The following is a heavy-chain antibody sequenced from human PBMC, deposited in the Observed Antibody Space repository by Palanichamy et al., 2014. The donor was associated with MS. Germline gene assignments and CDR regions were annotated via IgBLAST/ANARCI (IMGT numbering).Heavy chain of an antibody. D-gene: IGHD2-8*01. Sequence: EVQLVESGGGLIQPGRSLRLSCAASGFSVGDNSMSWVRQAPGKGLEWVSVFYADGSIAYADSVKGRFTISRDNSKNILFLQMNSLRAEDTAVYYCARDVYAKGRNYFYYGMDVWGQGTTVTVSS. V-gene: IGHV3-53*01. J-gene: IGHJ6*02. CDR2: FYADGSI. CDR1: GFSVGDNS. CDR3: ARDVYAKGRNYFYYGMDV.